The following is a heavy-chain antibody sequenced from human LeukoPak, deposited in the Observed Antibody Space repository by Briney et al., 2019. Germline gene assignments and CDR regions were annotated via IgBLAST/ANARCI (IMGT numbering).Heavy chain of an antibody. Sequence: ASVKVSCKASGYTFTGYYMHWVRQAPGQGLEWMGWINPNSGGTNYAQKFQGRVTMTRDTSISTAYMELSRLRAEDTALYYCAKHGYCSGISCFFDFWGQGTLVTVSS. J-gene: IGHJ4*02. CDR1: GYTFTGYY. CDR3: AKHGYCSGISCFFDF. D-gene: IGHD2-2*03. CDR2: INPNSGGT. V-gene: IGHV1-2*02.